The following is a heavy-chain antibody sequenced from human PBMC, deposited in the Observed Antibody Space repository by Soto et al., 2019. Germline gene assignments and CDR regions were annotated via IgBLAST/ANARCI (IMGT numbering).Heavy chain of an antibody. CDR2: IDWDDDK. J-gene: IGHJ4*02. D-gene: IGHD6-13*01. CDR3: ARTIRGYRSFYYFDY. V-gene: IGHV2-70*01. CDR1: GFSLSTSGMC. Sequence: SGPTLVNPTQTLTLTCTFSGFSLSTSGMCVSWIRQPPGKALEWLALIDWDDDKYYSTSLKTRLTISKDTSKNQVVLTMTNMDPVDTATYYCARTIRGYRSFYYFDYWGQGTLVTVSS.